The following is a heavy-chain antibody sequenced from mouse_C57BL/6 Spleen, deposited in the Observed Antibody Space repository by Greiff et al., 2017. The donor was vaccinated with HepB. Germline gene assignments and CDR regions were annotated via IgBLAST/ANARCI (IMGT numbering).Heavy chain of an antibody. CDR1: GYAFSSSW. V-gene: IGHV1-82*01. Sequence: QVQLQQSGPELVKPGASVKISCKASGYAFSSSWMNWVKQRPGKGLEWIGRIYPGVGDTNYNGKFKGKATLTADKSSSTAYMQLSSLTSEDSAVYFCARSSYAMDYWGQGTSVTVSS. CDR2: IYPGVGDT. CDR3: ARSSYAMDY. J-gene: IGHJ4*01. D-gene: IGHD6-1*01.